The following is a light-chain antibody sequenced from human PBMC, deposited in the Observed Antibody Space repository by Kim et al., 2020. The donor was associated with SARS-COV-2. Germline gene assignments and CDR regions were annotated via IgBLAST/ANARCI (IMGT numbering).Light chain of an antibody. CDR3: LAWDRSLPGWV. J-gene: IGLJ3*02. CDR2: RNN. V-gene: IGLV10-54*01. Sequence: LTQPPSVSKDLRQTATLTCTGNSNNVGYEGAAWLQQHQGHPPKLLSFRNNNRPSGISERFSASWSGDTASLTITGLQPEDEADYYCLAWDRSLPGWV. CDR1: SNNVGYEG.